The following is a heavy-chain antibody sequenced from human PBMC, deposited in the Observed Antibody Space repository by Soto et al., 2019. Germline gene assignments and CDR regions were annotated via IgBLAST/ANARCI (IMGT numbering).Heavy chain of an antibody. Sequence: ASVKVSCKVSGDTLTELSMHWVRQAPGKGLEWMGGFDPEDGETIYAQKFQGRVTMTEDTSTDTAYMELSSLRSEDTAVYYCATVPRENPPYSPALDYWGQGTLVTVSS. CDR1: GDTLTELS. D-gene: IGHD2-21*01. CDR3: ATVPRENPPYSPALDY. CDR2: FDPEDGET. J-gene: IGHJ4*02. V-gene: IGHV1-24*01.